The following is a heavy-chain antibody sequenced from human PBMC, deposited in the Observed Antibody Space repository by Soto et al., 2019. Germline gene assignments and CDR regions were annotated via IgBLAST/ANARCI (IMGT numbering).Heavy chain of an antibody. CDR1: GGSFSGYY. CDR2: INHSGSI. CDR3: ARVRRTIFGVVITSNPYYFDY. Sequence: QVQLQQWGAGLLKPSETLSLTCAVYGGSFSGYYWSWIRQPPGKGLEWIGEINHSGSINYNPSLKSRVTISVDTSKNQFSLKLSSVTAADTAVYYCARVRRTIFGVVITSNPYYFDYWGQGTLVTVSS. V-gene: IGHV4-34*01. D-gene: IGHD3-3*01. J-gene: IGHJ4*02.